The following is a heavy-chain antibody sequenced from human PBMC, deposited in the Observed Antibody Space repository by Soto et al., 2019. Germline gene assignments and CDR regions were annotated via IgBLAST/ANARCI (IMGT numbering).Heavy chain of an antibody. CDR3: ARGLDQPPVGLFFDT. Sequence: QVELVQSGAEVKNPGSSVKVSCKTSGGTFNTYLIDWVRQAPGQGLEWMGGIIPAFDATKYAQKFHDRVTITADKSTSTAYLELRTLTSEDTAVYYCARGLDQPPVGLFFDTWGQGTLVTVSS. J-gene: IGHJ4*02. V-gene: IGHV1-69*06. CDR1: GGTFNTYL. CDR2: IIPAFDAT. D-gene: IGHD1-26*01.